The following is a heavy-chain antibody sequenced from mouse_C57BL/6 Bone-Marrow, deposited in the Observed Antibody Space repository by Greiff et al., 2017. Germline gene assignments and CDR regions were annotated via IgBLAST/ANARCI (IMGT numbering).Heavy chain of an antibody. CDR2: ICHGSGST. Sequence: VQLQQPGAELVKPGASVRLSCTASGYTFTSYWITWVRQRPGQGLEWIGDICHGSGSTNYNEKFKSKGTLTVDTASSTAYMLLSSLTSEDSAVCSSECCYSNLAWFAYWGQGTLVTVSA. D-gene: IGHD2-5*01. CDR3: ECCYSNLAWFAY. V-gene: IGHV1-55*01. CDR1: GYTFTSYW. J-gene: IGHJ3*01.